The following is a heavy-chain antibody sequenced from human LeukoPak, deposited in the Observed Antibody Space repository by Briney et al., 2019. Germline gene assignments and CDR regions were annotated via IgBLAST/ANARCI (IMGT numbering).Heavy chain of an antibody. CDR1: GGSISSYY. J-gene: IGHJ4*02. CDR2: IYYSGST. CDR3: ARVRDDYGDYPHFDY. D-gene: IGHD4-17*01. Sequence: SETLSLTCTVSGGSISSYYWSWIRQPPGKGLEWIGYIYYSGSTNYNPSLKSRVTISVDTSKNQFSLKLSSVTAADTAVYYCARVRDDYGDYPHFDYWGQGTLVTVSS. V-gene: IGHV4-59*01.